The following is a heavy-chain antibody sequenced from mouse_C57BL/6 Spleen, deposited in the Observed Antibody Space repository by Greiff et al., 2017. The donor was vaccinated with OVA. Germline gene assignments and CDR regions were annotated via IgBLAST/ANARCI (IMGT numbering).Heavy chain of an antibody. Sequence: VQLQQPGAELVKPGASVKLSCKASGYTFTSYWMQWVKQRPGQGLEWIGEIDPSDSYTNYNQKFKGKATVTVDTSSSTAYMQLSSLTSEDSAVYYCARGYYGSSPYAMDYWGQGTSVTVSS. CDR3: ARGYYGSSPYAMDY. V-gene: IGHV1-50*01. CDR2: IDPSDSYT. J-gene: IGHJ4*01. CDR1: GYTFTSYW. D-gene: IGHD1-1*01.